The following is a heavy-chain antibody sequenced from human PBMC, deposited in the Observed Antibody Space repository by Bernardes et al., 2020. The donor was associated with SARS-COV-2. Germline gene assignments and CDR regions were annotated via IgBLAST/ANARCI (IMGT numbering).Heavy chain of an antibody. CDR3: ARRPLGTTTIFGVVTHYGMDV. D-gene: IGHD3-3*01. CDR1: GGSFSGYY. V-gene: IGHV4-34*01. J-gene: IGHJ6*02. CDR2: INHSGST. Sequence: SETLSLTCAVYGGSFSGYYWSWIRQPPGKGLEWIGEINHSGSTNYNPSLKSRVTISVDTSKNQFSLKLSSVTAADTAVYYCARRPLGTTTIFGVVTHYGMDVWGQGTTVTVSS.